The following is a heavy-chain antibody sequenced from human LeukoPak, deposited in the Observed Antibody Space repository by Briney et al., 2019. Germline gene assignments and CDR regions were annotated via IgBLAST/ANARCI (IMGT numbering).Heavy chain of an antibody. CDR2: INPSGGST. Sequence: ASVKVSCKASGYTFTSYYMHWVRQAPGQGLEWMGIINPSGGSTSYAQKFQGRATMTRDTSTSTVYMELSSLRSEDTAVYYCARDGVVGAPKYYFDYWGQGTLVTVSS. V-gene: IGHV1-46*01. D-gene: IGHD1-26*01. J-gene: IGHJ4*02. CDR3: ARDGVVGAPKYYFDY. CDR1: GYTFTSYY.